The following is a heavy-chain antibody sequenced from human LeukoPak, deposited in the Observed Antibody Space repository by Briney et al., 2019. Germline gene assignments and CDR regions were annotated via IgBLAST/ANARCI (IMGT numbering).Heavy chain of an antibody. J-gene: IGHJ6*02. CDR2: IAYDGSSE. CDR1: GFTFSSYA. Sequence: GGSLRLSCAASGFTFSSYAMHWVRQAPGKGLEWVALIAYDGSSEYHADSVKGRFDISRDNSKNTLYLQMNSLRPEDTAVYYCARVVTQGYYYYGMDVWGQGTTVTVSS. CDR3: ARVVTQGYYYYGMDV. V-gene: IGHV3-30*09.